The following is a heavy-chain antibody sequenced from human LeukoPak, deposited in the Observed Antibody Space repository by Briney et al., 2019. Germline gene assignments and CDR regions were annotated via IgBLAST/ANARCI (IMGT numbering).Heavy chain of an antibody. CDR2: INPSGGST. CDR3: ARGVAVAGTREFWFDP. D-gene: IGHD6-19*01. CDR1: GYTFTSYY. Sequence: ASVTVSCKASGYTFTSYYMHWVRQAPGQGLEWMGIINPSGGSTSYAQKFQGRVTMTRDTSTSTVYMELSSLRSEDTAVYYCARGVAVAGTREFWFDPWGQGTLVTVSS. J-gene: IGHJ5*02. V-gene: IGHV1-46*01.